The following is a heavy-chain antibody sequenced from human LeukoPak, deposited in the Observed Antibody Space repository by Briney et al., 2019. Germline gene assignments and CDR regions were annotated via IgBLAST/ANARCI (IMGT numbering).Heavy chain of an antibody. J-gene: IGHJ4*02. V-gene: IGHV4-30-4*08. CDR3: TRGVYH. Sequence: SEALSLTCTVSGGSISGYYWSWIRQPPGKGLEWIGYIYYSGSTYYNPSLKSRVTISKDTSKNQFSLKLSSVTAADTAVYYCTRGVYHWGQGTLVTVSS. D-gene: IGHD6-13*01. CDR1: GGSISGYY. CDR2: IYYSGST.